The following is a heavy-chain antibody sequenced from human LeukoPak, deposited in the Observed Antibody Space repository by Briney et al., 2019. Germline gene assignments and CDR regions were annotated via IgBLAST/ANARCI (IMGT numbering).Heavy chain of an antibody. V-gene: IGHV3-33*01. CDR3: ARAHRLGLSRILAGPFNGMDV. J-gene: IGHJ6*02. CDR2: IWYDGSNK. D-gene: IGHD2/OR15-2a*01. CDR1: GFTFSSYG. Sequence: PGGSLRLSCAASGFTFSSYGMHWVRQAPGKGLEWVAVIWYDGSNKYYADSVKGRFSISRDNSKNTLYLQMNSLRAEDTAVYYCARAHRLGLSRILAGPFNGMDVWGQGTTVTVSS.